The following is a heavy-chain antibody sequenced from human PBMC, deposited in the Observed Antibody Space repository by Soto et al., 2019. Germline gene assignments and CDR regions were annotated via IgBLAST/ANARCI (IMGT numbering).Heavy chain of an antibody. CDR3: ASTPPRVGAAHSIYYYYGMDV. J-gene: IGHJ6*02. V-gene: IGHV4-39*01. CDR1: GGSISSSSYH. CDR2: IYYSGST. D-gene: IGHD1-26*01. Sequence: SETLSLTCTVSGGSISSSSYHWGWIRQPPGKGLEWIGSIYYSGSTYYNPSLKSRVTISVDTSKNHFSLKLSSVTAADTAVYYCASTPPRVGAAHSIYYYYGMDVWGQGTTVT.